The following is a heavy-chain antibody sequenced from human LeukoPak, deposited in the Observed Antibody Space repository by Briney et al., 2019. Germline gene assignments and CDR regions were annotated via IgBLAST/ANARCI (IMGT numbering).Heavy chain of an antibody. CDR3: ARVSGVYNWFDP. V-gene: IGHV1-2*02. CDR2: INPSSGGT. Sequence: ASVTVSCTASGYTFTGYYMHWVRQAPGQGLEWTGWINPSSGGTNYAQKFQGRVTMTRDTSISTAYMELSRLRSDDTAVYYCARVSGVYNWFDPWGQGTLVTVSS. J-gene: IGHJ5*02. D-gene: IGHD1-26*01. CDR1: GYTFTGYY.